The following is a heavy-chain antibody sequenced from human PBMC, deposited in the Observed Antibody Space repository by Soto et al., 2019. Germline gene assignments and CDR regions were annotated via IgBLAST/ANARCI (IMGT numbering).Heavy chain of an antibody. CDR2: INHSGST. CDR1: GGSFSGYY. V-gene: IGHV4-34*01. D-gene: IGHD3-3*01. CDR3: ARRYYDFWSGYFYYFDY. Sequence: QVQLQQWGAGLLKPSETLSLTCAVYGGSFSGYYWSWIRQPPGKGLEWIGEINHSGSTNYNPSLKSLVTISVDTSKNQFSLKLRSVTAADTAVYYCARRYYDFWSGYFYYFDYWGQGTLVTVSS. J-gene: IGHJ4*02.